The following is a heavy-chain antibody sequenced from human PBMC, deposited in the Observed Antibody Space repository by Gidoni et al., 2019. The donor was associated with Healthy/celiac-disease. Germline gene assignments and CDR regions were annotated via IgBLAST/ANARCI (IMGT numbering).Heavy chain of an antibody. V-gene: IGHV4-39*01. J-gene: IGHJ3*02. D-gene: IGHD6-19*01. CDR3: ARPGVEQWLGNANDAFDI. Sequence: SLKSRVTISVDTSKNQFSLKLSSVTAADTAVYYCARPGVEQWLGNANDAFDIWGQGTMVTVSS.